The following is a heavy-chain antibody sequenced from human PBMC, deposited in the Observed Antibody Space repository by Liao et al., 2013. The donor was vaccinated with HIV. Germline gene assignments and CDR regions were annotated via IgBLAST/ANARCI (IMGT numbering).Heavy chain of an antibody. CDR2: IYYSGIT. CDR1: GGSVRSGSYY. CDR3: AREVFPRSCWFDP. J-gene: IGHJ5*02. V-gene: IGHV4-31*03. D-gene: IGHD3-3*01. Sequence: QVQLQESGPGLVKPSQTLSLTCTVSGGSVRSGSYYWSWLRQPPGKGLEWIGYIYYSGITYYNPSLKSRVTISVDASKNQFSLKVDSLTAADTAVYFCAREVFPRSCWFDPWGQGILVTVSS.